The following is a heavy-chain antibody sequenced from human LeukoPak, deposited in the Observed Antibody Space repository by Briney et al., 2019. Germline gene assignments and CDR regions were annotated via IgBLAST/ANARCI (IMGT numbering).Heavy chain of an antibody. J-gene: IGHJ3*02. CDR3: AKDRVDCSSTSCYPDAFDI. D-gene: IGHD2-2*01. CDR1: GFTFSSYA. CDR2: ISDSGGST. Sequence: GGSLRLSCAASGFTFSSYAMSWVRQAPGKGLEWVSAISDSGGSTYYADSVKGRFTISRDNSKNTLYLQMNSLSAEDTAVYYCAKDRVDCSSTSCYPDAFDIWGQGTMVTVSS. V-gene: IGHV3-23*01.